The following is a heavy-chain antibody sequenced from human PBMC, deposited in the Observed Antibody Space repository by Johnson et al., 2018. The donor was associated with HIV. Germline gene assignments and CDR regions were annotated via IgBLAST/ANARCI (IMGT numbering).Heavy chain of an antibody. CDR2: ISSSGSTK. CDR1: GFTFSDHY. D-gene: IGHD5-24*01. J-gene: IGHJ3*02. Sequence: QVQLVESGGGLVKPGGSLRLSCAASGFTFSDHYMSWIRQAPGKGLEWVSYISSSGSTKYYTYSLKGRLTISRDNAKNSLYMQMNRRRAEDPAVYYCARVRWLQLGAFDIWGQGTMVTVSS. CDR3: ARVRWLQLGAFDI. V-gene: IGHV3-11*04.